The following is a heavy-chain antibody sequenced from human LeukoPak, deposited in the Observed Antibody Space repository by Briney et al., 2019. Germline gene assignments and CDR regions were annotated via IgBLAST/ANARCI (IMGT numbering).Heavy chain of an antibody. Sequence: GASVKVSCKASGYSFTNYAIHWVRQAPGQRLEWMGWINAGYGNTRYSQKFQGRVTITRDTSANTAYMELSSLRSEDMAVYYCARASSSSWPGPFFDYWGQGTLVTVSS. CDR1: GYSFTNYA. CDR2: INAGYGNT. D-gene: IGHD6-13*01. CDR3: ARASSSSWPGPFFDY. J-gene: IGHJ4*02. V-gene: IGHV1-3*03.